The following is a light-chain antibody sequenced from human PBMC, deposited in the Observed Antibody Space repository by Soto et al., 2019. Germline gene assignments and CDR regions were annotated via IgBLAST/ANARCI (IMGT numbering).Light chain of an antibody. V-gene: IGKV3-11*01. CDR1: QSVSSY. Sequence: IGLTQSAAALSLSPGERATLSCRASQSVSSYLAWYQQKPGQTPRLLIYDASNRATGIPDRFSGSGSGTDFTITISRLEPEDFAVYYCQHYGYPQWTFGQRGKV. CDR3: QHYGYPQWT. J-gene: IGKJ1*01. CDR2: DAS.